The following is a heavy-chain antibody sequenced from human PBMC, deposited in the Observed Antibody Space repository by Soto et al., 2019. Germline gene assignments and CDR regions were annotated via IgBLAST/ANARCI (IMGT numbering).Heavy chain of an antibody. CDR2: LGAADDP. J-gene: IGHJ6*02. CDR3: ARAYSGRLPRRADYYYAMDV. V-gene: IGHV3-13*05. CDR1: AFTLSAYD. Sequence: GGSLRLSCAASAFTLSAYDMHWVRQPNGKGLEWVSALGAADDPYYLGSVKGRFTISRENAKNSSYLQMNNLRAGDTAVYYCARAYSGRLPRRADYYYAMDVWGQGTTVTVFS. D-gene: IGHD2-15*01.